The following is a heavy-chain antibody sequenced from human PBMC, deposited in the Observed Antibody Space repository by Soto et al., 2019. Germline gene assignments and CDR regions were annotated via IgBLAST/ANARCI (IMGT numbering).Heavy chain of an antibody. V-gene: IGHV3-30*18. J-gene: IGHJ6*02. D-gene: IGHD1-7*01. CDR2: ISYDGSNK. CDR1: GFTFSSYG. CDR3: AKAKPSYWNYALDV. Sequence: PGGSLRLSCAASGFTFSSYGMHWVRQAPGKGLEWVAVISYDGSNKYYADSVKGRFTISRDNSKNTLYLQMNSLRAEDTAVYYCAKAKPSYWNYALDVWGQGTTVTVSS.